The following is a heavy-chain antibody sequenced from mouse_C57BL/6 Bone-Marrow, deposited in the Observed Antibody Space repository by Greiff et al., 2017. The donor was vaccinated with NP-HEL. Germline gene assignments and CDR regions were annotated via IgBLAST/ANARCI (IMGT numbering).Heavy chain of an antibody. J-gene: IGHJ4*01. CDR1: GFNIKDDY. V-gene: IGHV14-4*01. Sequence: VQLQQSGAELVRPGASVKLSCTASGFNIKDDYMHWVKQRPEQGLEWIGWIDPENGDTEYASKLQGKATITADTSSNTAYLQLSSLTSEDTAVYYCTTWGGFYAMDYWGQGTSVTVCS. D-gene: IGHD3-1*01. CDR3: TTWGGFYAMDY. CDR2: IDPENGDT.